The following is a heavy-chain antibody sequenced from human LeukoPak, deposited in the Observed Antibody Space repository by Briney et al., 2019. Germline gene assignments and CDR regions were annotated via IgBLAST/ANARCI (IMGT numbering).Heavy chain of an antibody. CDR3: ARADVITIWFDP. CDR1: GGSISSGGYY. J-gene: IGHJ5*02. V-gene: IGHV4-30-4*08. Sequence: SETLSLTCTVSGGSISSGGYYWSWIRQHPGKGLEWIGYIYYSGSTYYNPSLKSRVTISVDTSKNQFSLKLSSVTAADTAVYYCARADVITIWFDPWGQGTLVTVSS. CDR2: IYYSGST. D-gene: IGHD3-3*01.